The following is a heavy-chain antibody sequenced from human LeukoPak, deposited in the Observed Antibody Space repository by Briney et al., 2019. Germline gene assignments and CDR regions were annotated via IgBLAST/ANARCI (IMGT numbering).Heavy chain of an antibody. CDR3: AKDEAPVTGFDY. J-gene: IGHJ4*02. D-gene: IGHD4-4*01. CDR1: GFTFSSYG. Sequence: GGSLRLSCAASGFTFSSYGMHWVRQAPGEGLEWVAVISYDGSNKYYADSVKGRFTISRDNSKNTLYLQMNSLRAEDTAVYYCAKDEAPVTGFDYWGQGTLVTVSS. CDR2: ISYDGSNK. V-gene: IGHV3-30*18.